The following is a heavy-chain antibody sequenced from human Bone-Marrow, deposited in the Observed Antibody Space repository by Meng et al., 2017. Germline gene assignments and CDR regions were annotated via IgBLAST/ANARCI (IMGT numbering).Heavy chain of an antibody. Sequence: GGSLRLSCAASGFTFSSYWMHWVRQAPGKGLVWVSRINSDGSSTSYADSVKGRFTISRDNAKNTLYLQMNSLRAEDTAVYHCARDYMTTDYYYYGMDVWGQGTTVTVSS. D-gene: IGHD4-11*01. CDR2: INSDGSST. CDR1: GFTFSSYW. J-gene: IGHJ6*02. CDR3: ARDYMTTDYYYYGMDV. V-gene: IGHV3-74*01.